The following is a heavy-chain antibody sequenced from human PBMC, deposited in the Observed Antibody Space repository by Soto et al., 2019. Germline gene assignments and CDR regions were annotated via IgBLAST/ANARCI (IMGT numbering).Heavy chain of an antibody. V-gene: IGHV3-21*01. CDR3: ALLADFSPYCSSTSCKLDAFDI. D-gene: IGHD2-2*01. J-gene: IGHJ3*02. Sequence: PGGSLRLSCAASGFTFSSYSMNWVRQAPGKGLEWVSSISSSSYIYYADSVKGRFTISRDNAKNSLYLQMNSLRSEDTAVYYCALLADFSPYCSSTSCKLDAFDIWGQGTMVTVSS. CDR2: ISSSSYI. CDR1: GFTFSSYS.